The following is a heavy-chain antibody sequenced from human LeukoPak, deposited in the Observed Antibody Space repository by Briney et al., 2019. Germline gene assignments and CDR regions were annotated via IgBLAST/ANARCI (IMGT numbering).Heavy chain of an antibody. V-gene: IGHV3-33*01. CDR2: IWHDGSNK. CDR3: ARPDYGASGDY. D-gene: IGHD4-17*01. Sequence: GGSLRLSCAASGFTFSRFNLHWVRQAPGKGLEWVAVIWHDGSNKYYTDSVKGRFTISRDDPKNTLYLQMNSLKAEDTAVYYCARPDYGASGDYWGQGTLVTVSS. J-gene: IGHJ4*02. CDR1: GFTFSRFN.